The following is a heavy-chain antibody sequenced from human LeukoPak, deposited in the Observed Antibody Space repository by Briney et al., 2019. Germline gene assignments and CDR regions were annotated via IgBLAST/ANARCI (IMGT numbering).Heavy chain of an antibody. CDR1: AFTFSNYA. CDR3: AKARDGYNLPLDY. V-gene: IGHV3-23*01. CDR2: ISGGGGTT. D-gene: IGHD5-24*01. J-gene: IGHJ4*02. Sequence: GGFLRLSCAASAFTFSNYAMSWVRQPPGKGLEWVSVISGGGGTTYYADSVKGRFTISRDNSKNSLYLQMNSLRAEDMALYYCAKARDGYNLPLDYWGQGTLVTVSS.